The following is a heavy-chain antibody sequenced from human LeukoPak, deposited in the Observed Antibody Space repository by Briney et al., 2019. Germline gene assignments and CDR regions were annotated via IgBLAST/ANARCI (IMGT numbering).Heavy chain of an antibody. CDR3: ARTYCDSTTCYRFDY. CDR2: IQTSGST. Sequence: PSQTLSLTCTVSGGSISSGGYYWNWIRQPAGKGLEWIGRIQTSGSTNYNPSLNSRVTISVDTSENQFSLELRSVTAADAAVYCCARTYCDSTTCYRFDYWGQGTLVTVSS. J-gene: IGHJ4*02. D-gene: IGHD2-2*01. CDR1: GGSISSGGYY. V-gene: IGHV4-61*02.